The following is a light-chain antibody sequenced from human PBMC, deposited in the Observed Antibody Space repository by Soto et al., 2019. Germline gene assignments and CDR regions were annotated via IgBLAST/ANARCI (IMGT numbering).Light chain of an antibody. V-gene: IGKV1-39*01. J-gene: IGKJ1*01. Sequence: DIQMTQSPSSLSASVGDRVTITCRASQSISSYLNWYQQKPGKAPKLMIYAASSLQSGVPSRFSGSVSGTDGTITISSLKTEDGATYYCQQSYSTRWTFGQGTKVDNK. CDR1: QSISSY. CDR3: QQSYSTRWT. CDR2: AAS.